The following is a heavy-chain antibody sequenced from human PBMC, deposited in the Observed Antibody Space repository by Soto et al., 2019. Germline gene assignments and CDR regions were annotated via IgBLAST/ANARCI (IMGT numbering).Heavy chain of an antibody. CDR3: ARLVWSYGTWFDP. V-gene: IGHV4-59*08. CDR2: FSYSGST. CDR1: GASISSNY. Sequence: PSETLPLTCTVSGASISSNYWSWIRQPPGKGLECIGYFSYSGSTNYNPSLKSRVIISVDTSKNQFSLKLTSVTAADTAVYYCARLVWSYGTWFDPWGQGTLVTVSS. J-gene: IGHJ5*02. D-gene: IGHD5-18*01.